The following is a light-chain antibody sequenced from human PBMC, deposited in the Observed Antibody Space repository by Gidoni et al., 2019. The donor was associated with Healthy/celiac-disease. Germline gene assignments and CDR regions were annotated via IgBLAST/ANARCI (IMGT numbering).Light chain of an antibody. Sequence: ELVLTQSPGTLSLSPGERATLSCRARQSVSSSDLAWYQQKPGQAPRLLIYGASRRATGSPDRFSGSGSGTDFTLTISRLEPEDFAVYYCQQYGSSPMFTCGPGTKVDIK. J-gene: IGKJ3*01. CDR3: QQYGSSPMFT. CDR2: GAS. V-gene: IGKV3-20*01. CDR1: QSVSSSD.